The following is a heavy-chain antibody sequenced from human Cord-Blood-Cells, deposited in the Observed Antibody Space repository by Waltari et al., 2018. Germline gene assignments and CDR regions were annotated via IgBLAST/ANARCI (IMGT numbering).Heavy chain of an antibody. Sequence: QVQLQQWGAGLMKPSETLSLTCAVYGGSFSGYYWGWIRQPPGKGLEWIGEINHSGSTNYNPSLKSRVTISVDTSKNQFSLKLSSVTAADTAVYYCAPIYGSGSYYSRWGQGTLVTVSS. CDR3: APIYGSGSYYSR. D-gene: IGHD3-10*01. J-gene: IGHJ4*02. CDR2: INHSGST. V-gene: IGHV4-34*01. CDR1: GGSFSGYY.